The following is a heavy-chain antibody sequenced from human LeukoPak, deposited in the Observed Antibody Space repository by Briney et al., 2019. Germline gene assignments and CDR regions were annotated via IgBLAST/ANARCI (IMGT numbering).Heavy chain of an antibody. D-gene: IGHD1-26*01. Sequence: GASVKVSCKASGYTFSGYYLHWVRQAPGQGLEWMGWINPNSGGTYSVQNFQGRVIMTRDTSITTAYMELSRLRSDDTAVYYCARGGYSGTEKPNDYWGQGTLVTVSS. CDR2: INPNSGGT. V-gene: IGHV1-2*02. CDR3: ARGGYSGTEKPNDY. CDR1: GYTFSGYY. J-gene: IGHJ4*02.